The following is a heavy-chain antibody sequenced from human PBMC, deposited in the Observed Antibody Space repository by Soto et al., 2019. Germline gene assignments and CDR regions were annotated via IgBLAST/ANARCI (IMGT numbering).Heavy chain of an antibody. CDR3: ARFNWYFDL. CDR2: IYYSGSS. J-gene: IGHJ2*01. V-gene: IGHV4-59*08. CDR1: GGSISSYY. Sequence: QVQLQESGPGLVKPSETLSLTCTVSGGSISSYYWSWIRQPPGKGLEWIGYIYYSGSSNYNPSLKSRVTISVDTSKNHFSLKLSSVPAADTAVYYCARFNWYFDLWGRGTLVTVSS.